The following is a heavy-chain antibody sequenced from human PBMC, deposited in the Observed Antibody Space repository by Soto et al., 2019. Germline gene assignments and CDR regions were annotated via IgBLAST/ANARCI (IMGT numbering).Heavy chain of an antibody. Sequence: SDTLSLTCTVSGGSINDFAYYWGWIRQAPGKGLEWIGTVYHNENTYYNPSLKSRITISADTAKNQFSLNLRSVTAADTAIYFCARRERYYGSPGWFDPWGQGNLVTVSS. V-gene: IGHV4-39*01. D-gene: IGHD3-16*01. J-gene: IGHJ5*02. CDR3: ARRERYYGSPGWFDP. CDR2: VYHNENT. CDR1: GGSINDFAYY.